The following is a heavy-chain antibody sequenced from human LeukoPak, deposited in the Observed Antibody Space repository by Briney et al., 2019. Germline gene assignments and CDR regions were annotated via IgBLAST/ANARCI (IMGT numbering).Heavy chain of an antibody. Sequence: SETLSLTCTVSGGSINNGGYYWSWIRQHPGKGLEWIGYIYYSGSTNYNPSLKSRVTISVDTSKNQFSLKLSSVTAADTAVYYCARDSYYGSGYYFDYWGQGTLVTVSS. CDR2: IYYSGST. CDR3: ARDSYYGSGYYFDY. V-gene: IGHV4-61*08. J-gene: IGHJ4*02. CDR1: GGSINNGGYY. D-gene: IGHD3-10*01.